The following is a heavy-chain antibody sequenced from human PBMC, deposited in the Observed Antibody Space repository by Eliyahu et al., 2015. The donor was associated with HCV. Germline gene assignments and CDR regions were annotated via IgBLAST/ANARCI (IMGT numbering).Heavy chain of an antibody. J-gene: IGHJ3*02. D-gene: IGHD1-26*01. V-gene: IGHV3-11*06. CDR2: ISTRSSYT. Sequence: QVQLVESGGGLVEPGGSLRLSCAASGFPFRXHYMSWIRQAPGKGLEWISHISTRSSYTNYADCVKGRFTISRDNAKNSLFLQMNSLRAEDTAVYYCARFKGYEGSPREASDIRGQGTMVTVSS. CDR1: GFPFRXHY. CDR3: ARFKGYEGSPREASDI.